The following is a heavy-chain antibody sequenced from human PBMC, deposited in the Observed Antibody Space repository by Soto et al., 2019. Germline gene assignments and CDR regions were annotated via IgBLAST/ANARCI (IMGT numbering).Heavy chain of an antibody. CDR2: IYYSGST. Sequence: QLQLQESGPGLVKPSETLSLTCTVSGGSISSSSYYWGWIRQPPGKGLEWIGSIYYSGSTYYNPSLKSRVTISVDTSKNQFSLKLSSVTAADTAVYYCASRRGIAVAGGVYFDYWGQGTLVTVSS. D-gene: IGHD6-19*01. CDR1: GGSISSSSYY. V-gene: IGHV4-39*01. J-gene: IGHJ4*02. CDR3: ASRRGIAVAGGVYFDY.